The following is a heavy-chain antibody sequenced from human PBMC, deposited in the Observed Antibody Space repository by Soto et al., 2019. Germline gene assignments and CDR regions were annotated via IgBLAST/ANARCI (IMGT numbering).Heavy chain of an antibody. Sequence: QVQLQQWGAGLLKPSETLSLSCSVYGTSFSNSYVSWIRQAPGKGLEWLGEINHTGSTNYNPSLKSRVTISVDASKKEFSLKLRSVTAADTAVYYCARVGQLFPDLDLWGRGTLVSVSS. CDR1: GTSFSNSY. CDR2: INHTGST. D-gene: IGHD3-10*01. J-gene: IGHJ2*01. CDR3: ARVGQLFPDLDL. V-gene: IGHV4-34*01.